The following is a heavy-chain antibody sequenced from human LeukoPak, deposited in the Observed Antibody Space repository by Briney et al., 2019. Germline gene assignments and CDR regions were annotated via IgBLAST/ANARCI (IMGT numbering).Heavy chain of an antibody. CDR1: GYSFTSYW. D-gene: IGHD2-2*01. CDR2: IYPGDSDT. J-gene: IGHJ6*03. V-gene: IGHV5-51*01. CDR3: ARIVVVPAAYYYYMDV. Sequence: GESLKISCKGSGYSFTSYWIGWVRQMPGKGLEWMGIIYPGDSDTRYSPSSQGQVTISADKSISTAYLQWSSLKASDTAMYYCARIVVVPAAYYYYMDVWGKGTTVTVSS.